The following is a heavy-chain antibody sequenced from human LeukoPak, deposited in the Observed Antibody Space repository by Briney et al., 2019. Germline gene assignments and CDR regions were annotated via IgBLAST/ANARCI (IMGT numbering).Heavy chain of an antibody. CDR3: ARDMGSAGGFDY. J-gene: IGHJ4*02. D-gene: IGHD2-15*01. V-gene: IGHV4-59*01. CDR1: GDSITSSY. CDR2: IYYSGIT. Sequence: SETLSLTCTISGDSITSSYWSWIRQPPGKGLEWIGYIYYSGITNYNPSLKSRATISVDTSKNHFSLKLTSVTAADTAVYYCARDMGSAGGFDYWGQGTLVTVSS.